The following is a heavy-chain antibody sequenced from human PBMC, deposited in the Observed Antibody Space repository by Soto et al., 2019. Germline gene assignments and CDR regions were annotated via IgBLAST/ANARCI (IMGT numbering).Heavy chain of an antibody. CDR3: ARGDTNYDILTGYYNDYYYYGMDF. D-gene: IGHD3-9*01. Sequence: ASVKVSCKASGYTFTSDDINWVRQATGQGLEWMGWMNPNSGNTGYAQKFQGRVTMTRNTSIRTAYMELSSLRSEDTAVYYCARGDTNYDILTGYYNDYYYYGMDFWCQGTTVTVSS. CDR2: MNPNSGNT. V-gene: IGHV1-8*01. J-gene: IGHJ6*02. CDR1: GYTFTSDD.